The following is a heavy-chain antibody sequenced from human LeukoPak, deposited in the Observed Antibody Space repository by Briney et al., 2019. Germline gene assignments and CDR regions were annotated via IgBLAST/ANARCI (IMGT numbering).Heavy chain of an antibody. CDR1: GFTLSGYL. Sequence: GGSLRLSCAAYGFTLSGYLMSWVREAPGEGLEWVANIKRDGREKYYVDSVKGRFTISRDNAKNSLYLQMNSLRAEDTAVYYCAREGVRGVLYYYYYYYMDVWGKGTTVTVSS. V-gene: IGHV3-7*01. J-gene: IGHJ6*03. D-gene: IGHD3-10*01. CDR2: IKRDGREK. CDR3: AREGVRGVLYYYYYYYMDV.